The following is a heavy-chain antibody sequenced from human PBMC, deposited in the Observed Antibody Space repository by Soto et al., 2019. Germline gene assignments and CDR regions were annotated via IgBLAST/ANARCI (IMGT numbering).Heavy chain of an antibody. Sequence: EVQLVESGGGLVQPGGSLRLSCAASGFTFSAYSMNWVRQAPGKGLEWVSYISSRTNTIYYADSVQGRFTISRDDAKTSLYLQMDSLRAEDTAVYYCARDRRIAAAADFYFDSWGQGTLVTVSS. CDR3: ARDRRIAAAADFYFDS. D-gene: IGHD6-13*01. J-gene: IGHJ4*02. CDR2: ISSRTNTI. V-gene: IGHV3-48*01. CDR1: GFTFSAYS.